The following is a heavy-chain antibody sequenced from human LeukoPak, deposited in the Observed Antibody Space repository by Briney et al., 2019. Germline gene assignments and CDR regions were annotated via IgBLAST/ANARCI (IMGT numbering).Heavy chain of an antibody. CDR1: GYIFTTYW. D-gene: IGHD3-22*01. CDR2: IYPGDSASEL. CDR3: ARLCGYYYDGSSDHNAFDI. Sequence: GESLKTSCKASGYIFTTYWIGWVRPMPGKGLGWMVIIYPGDSASELQCSPSFQAQATNSADKSLSTTYLQCSSLQASDPAMFYSARLCGYYYDGSSDHNAFDIWGQGTMVTVSS. J-gene: IGHJ3*02. V-gene: IGHV5-51*01.